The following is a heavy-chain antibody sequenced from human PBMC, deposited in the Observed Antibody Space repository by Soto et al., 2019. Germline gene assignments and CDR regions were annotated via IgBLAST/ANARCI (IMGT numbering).Heavy chain of an antibody. J-gene: IGHJ5*02. V-gene: IGHV3-48*02. D-gene: IGHD6-13*01. Sequence: GGSLRLSCAASGFTFSSYSMNWVRQAPGKGLEWVAYISFSSTTIHYADSVKGRFTISRDNAKNSLYLQMESLRDEDTAVYYCARDNGVAGSFDPWGQGTLVTVSS. CDR1: GFTFSSYS. CDR2: ISFSSTTI. CDR3: ARDNGVAGSFDP.